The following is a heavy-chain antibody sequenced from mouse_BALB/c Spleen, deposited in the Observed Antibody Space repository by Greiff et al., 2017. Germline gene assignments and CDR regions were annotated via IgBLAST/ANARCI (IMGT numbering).Heavy chain of an antibody. J-gene: IGHJ4*01. D-gene: IGHD2-14*01. CDR3: TRKAYRSYAMDY. CDR2: IYPGNSDT. CDR1: GYTFTSYW. V-gene: IGHV1-5*01. Sequence: EVQLQQSGTVLARPGASVKMSCKASGYTFTSYWMHWVKQRPGQGLEWIGAIYPGNSDTSYNQKFKGKAKLTAVTSTSTAYMELSSLTNEDSAVYYCTRKAYRSYAMDYWGQGTSVTVSS.